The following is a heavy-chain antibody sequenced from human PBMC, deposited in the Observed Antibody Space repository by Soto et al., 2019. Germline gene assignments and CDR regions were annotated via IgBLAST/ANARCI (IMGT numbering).Heavy chain of an antibody. CDR2: ISNSGGAT. V-gene: IGHV3-23*01. CDR1: GFAFSSCA. CDR3: AKELSYNSRMPFDY. D-gene: IGHD1-20*01. Sequence: EVQLLESGGGLVQPGGSLRLSCAASGFAFSSCAMTWVRQAPGKGLEWVSSISNSGGATFYEDSVKGQFTVSRENSKNTLYLQMNSLRTEDTALYYCAKELSYNSRMPFDYWGQGTLVSVSS. J-gene: IGHJ4*02.